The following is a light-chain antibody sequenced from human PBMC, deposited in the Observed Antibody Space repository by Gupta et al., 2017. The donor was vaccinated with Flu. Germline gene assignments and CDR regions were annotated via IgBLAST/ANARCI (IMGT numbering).Light chain of an antibody. CDR2: KNN. CDR3: AAWDDSLLRV. Sequence: ALPQPPSASATPAQTVTIPCSGSSSNIGSHSVTWYQHLPGTAPKLLIYKNNQRPSGVPDRFSGSKSGNSASLAISGLQSEDEADYYCAAWDDSLLRVFGGGTKVTVL. J-gene: IGLJ3*02. V-gene: IGLV1-44*01. CDR1: SSNIGSHS.